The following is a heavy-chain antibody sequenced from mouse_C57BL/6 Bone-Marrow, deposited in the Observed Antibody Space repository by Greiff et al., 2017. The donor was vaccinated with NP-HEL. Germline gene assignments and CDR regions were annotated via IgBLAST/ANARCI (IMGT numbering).Heavy chain of an antibody. D-gene: IGHD1-1*01. CDR1: GFNIKDDY. Sequence: EVQGVESGAELVRPGASVKLSCTASGFNIKDDYMHWVKQRPEQGLEWIGWIDPENGDTEYASKFQGKATITADTSSNTAYLQLSSLTSEDTAVYYCTTWGTTVVATDYWGQGTTLTVSS. J-gene: IGHJ2*01. CDR2: IDPENGDT. V-gene: IGHV14-4*01. CDR3: TTWGTTVVATDY.